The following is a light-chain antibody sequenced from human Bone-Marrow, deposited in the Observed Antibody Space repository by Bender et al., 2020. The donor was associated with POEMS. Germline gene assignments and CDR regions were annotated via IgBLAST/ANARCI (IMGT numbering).Light chain of an antibody. Sequence: QSVLTQPPSASGTPGQRVTISCSGGSSNIGAHAVNWYQHLPGTAPKLLIHSCHRRLSEVPERIPGYRSRTSASLAISRLQSEDEADYYCAVWDDSLNGWVFGGGTKLTVL. V-gene: IGLV1-44*01. CDR3: AVWDDSLNGWV. CDR2: SCH. J-gene: IGLJ3*02. CDR1: SSNIGAHA.